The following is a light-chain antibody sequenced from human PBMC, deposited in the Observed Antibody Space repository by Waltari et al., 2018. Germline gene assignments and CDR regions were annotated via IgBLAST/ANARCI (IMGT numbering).Light chain of an antibody. CDR1: QSVLYSATNKNY. J-gene: IGKJ4*01. CDR3: QEDYSTPPLT. CDR2: WAS. V-gene: IGKV4-1*01. Sequence: DIVMTQSPDSLAVSLGERATIHCKSSQSVLYSATNKNYLAWYLQKPGQPPKLLIYWASNRESGVAYRVSGSGSGTELTLTISSLQAGDVAIDYCQEDYSTPPLTVGRGTKVEIK.